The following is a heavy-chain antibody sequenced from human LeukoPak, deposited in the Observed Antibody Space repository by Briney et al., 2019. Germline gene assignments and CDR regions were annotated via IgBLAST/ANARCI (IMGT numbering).Heavy chain of an antibody. J-gene: IGHJ4*02. Sequence: GRSLRLSCAASGFTFSNYSMNWVRQAPGKGLEWVSSISTSSSYIYYADSVKGRFTISRDNAKNSLYLQMNSLRAEDTAVYYCAREEGWYLGYWGQGTLVTVSS. CDR3: AREEGWYLGY. D-gene: IGHD6-19*01. CDR1: GFTFSNYS. V-gene: IGHV3-21*01. CDR2: ISTSSSYI.